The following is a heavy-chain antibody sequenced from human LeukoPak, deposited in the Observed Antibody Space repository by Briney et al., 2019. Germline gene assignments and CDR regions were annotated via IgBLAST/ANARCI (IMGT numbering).Heavy chain of an antibody. D-gene: IGHD1-26*01. CDR2: ISWNGVTT. Sequence: GGSLRLSCAAPAFNFGDYGMSWVRQAPGKGLEWVSAISWNGVTTGYADSVKGRFTISRDNAKNFLYLQMTSLTAEDTALYFCTRDRGRGYYSLDFWGQGTLVTVSS. V-gene: IGHV3-20*04. CDR3: TRDRGRGYYSLDF. CDR1: AFNFGDYG. J-gene: IGHJ4*02.